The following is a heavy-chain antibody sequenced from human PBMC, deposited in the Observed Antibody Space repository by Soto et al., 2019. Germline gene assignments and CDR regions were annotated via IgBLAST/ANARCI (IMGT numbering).Heavy chain of an antibody. J-gene: IGHJ4*02. CDR3: AKRPASINTFDY. CDR1: GFTFSNYV. V-gene: IGHV3-23*01. CDR2: ISGSGGST. D-gene: IGHD2-2*02. Sequence: EVQLFDSGGDLVQPGGSLRLSCAASGFTFSNYVMSWVRQAPGTGLEWVSAISGSGGSTYYADSVKGRFTISRDNSKNTLYLQMHSLRAEDTAVYYCAKRPASINTFDYWGQGTLVTVSS.